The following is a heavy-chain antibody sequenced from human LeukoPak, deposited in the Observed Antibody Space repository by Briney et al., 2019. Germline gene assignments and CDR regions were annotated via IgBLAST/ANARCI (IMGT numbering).Heavy chain of an antibody. CDR2: ISGSGGST. Sequence: GGSLRLSCAASGFTFSSYAMSWVRQAPGKGLEWVSAISGSGGSTYYADSVKGRFTISRDNSKNTLYLQMNSLRAEDTAVYYCAKDAAAYYYGSGSYYYYYYYMDVWGKGTTVTISS. J-gene: IGHJ6*03. V-gene: IGHV3-23*01. CDR1: GFTFSSYA. CDR3: AKDAAAYYYGSGSYYYYYYYMDV. D-gene: IGHD3-10*01.